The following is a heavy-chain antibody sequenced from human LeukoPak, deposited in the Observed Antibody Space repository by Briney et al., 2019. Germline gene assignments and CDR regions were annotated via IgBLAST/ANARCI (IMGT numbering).Heavy chain of an antibody. CDR3: ARARFYYDSSGYLYYFDY. D-gene: IGHD3-22*01. Sequence: SQTLSLTCTVSGGSISSGDYYWSWIRQPPGKGLEWIGYIYYSGSTYYNPSLKSRVTISVDTPKNQFSLKLSSVTAADTAVYYCARARFYYDSSGYLYYFDYWGQGTLVTVSS. CDR2: IYYSGST. V-gene: IGHV4-30-4*01. J-gene: IGHJ4*02. CDR1: GGSISSGDYY.